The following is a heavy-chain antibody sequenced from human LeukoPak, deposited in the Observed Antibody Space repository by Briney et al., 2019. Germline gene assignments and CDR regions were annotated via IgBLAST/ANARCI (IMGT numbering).Heavy chain of an antibody. J-gene: IGHJ5*01. CDR1: GFTFTTYS. V-gene: IGHV3-48*01. CDR3: ARGGLLWDSSSCWFDS. Sequence: PGGSLRLSCAASGFTFTTYSMNWVRQAPGKELEWTSYISLRSTTIYYADSVKGRFTISRDNAKTSLYLQMNILRAEDTSVYYCARGGLLWDSSSCWFDSWGQGTLVTVSS. CDR2: ISLRSTTI. D-gene: IGHD2-21*01.